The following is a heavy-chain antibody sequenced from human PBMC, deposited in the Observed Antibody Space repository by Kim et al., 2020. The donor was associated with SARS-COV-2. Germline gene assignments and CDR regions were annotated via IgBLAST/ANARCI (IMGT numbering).Heavy chain of an antibody. D-gene: IGHD5-18*01. CDR1: GGSINSGDYS. V-gene: IGHV4-30-4*01. CDR2: ISYSGNT. J-gene: IGHJ6*02. Sequence: SETLSLTCTLSGGSINSGDYSWNWIRQPPGKGLEWIGYISYSGNTYYNPSFKSRVTLSADTSKNQFSLELSSVTAADTAVYYCARDKEYSYGHGDYYYGMDVWGQGTTVTVSS. CDR3: ARDKEYSYGHGDYYYGMDV.